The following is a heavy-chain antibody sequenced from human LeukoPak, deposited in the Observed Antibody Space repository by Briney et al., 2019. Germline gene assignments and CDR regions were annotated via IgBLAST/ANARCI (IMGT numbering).Heavy chain of an antibody. V-gene: IGHV3-23*01. CDR1: GFTFSHHG. CDR3: AKDDAYLQYDD. J-gene: IGHJ4*02. CDR2: VGPSGART. Sequence: PGGSLRLSCGVSGFTFSHHGMNWVRQAPGNGLEWVSGVGPSGARTYYADSVKGRFTVSRDNSKNMVFLQMNSLRAEDTAIYYCAKDDAYLQYDDWGQGTLVTVSS. D-gene: IGHD5-24*01.